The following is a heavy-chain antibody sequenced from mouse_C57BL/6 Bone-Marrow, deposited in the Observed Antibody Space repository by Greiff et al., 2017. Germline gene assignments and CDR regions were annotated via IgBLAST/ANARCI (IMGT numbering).Heavy chain of an antibody. Sequence: QVQLQQSGPELVKPGASVKLSCKASGYTFTSYDINWVKQRPGQGLEWIGWIYPRDGSTKYNDKFKGKATVTVDTYSSTAYMELHSLTSEDSAVYCDARSGSTYAMDYWGQGTSVTVTS. CDR3: ARSGSTYAMDY. V-gene: IGHV1-85*01. CDR1: GYTFTSYD. CDR2: IYPRDGST. J-gene: IGHJ4*01. D-gene: IGHD1-1*01.